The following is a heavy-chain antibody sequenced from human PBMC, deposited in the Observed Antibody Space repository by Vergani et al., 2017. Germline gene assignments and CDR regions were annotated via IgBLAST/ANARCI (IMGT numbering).Heavy chain of an antibody. CDR1: GYTFGHFD. Sequence: QEQLLQSGGGVVQPGVSLRLSCIGSGYTFGHFDMHWVRQAPGKGLAWVAFIRYDGSNPQYIDSVKGRFTISRDNSKDTLFLQMNGLRPEDTGTYCCAKKGGSLYYYGVDVWGQGTTITVSS. J-gene: IGHJ6*02. D-gene: IGHD1-26*01. V-gene: IGHV3-30*02. CDR3: AKKGGSLYYYGVDV. CDR2: IRYDGSNP.